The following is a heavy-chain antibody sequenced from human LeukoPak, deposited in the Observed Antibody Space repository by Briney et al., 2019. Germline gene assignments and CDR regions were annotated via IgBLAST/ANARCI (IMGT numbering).Heavy chain of an antibody. CDR1: GFTFSSYA. Sequence: GGSLRLSCAASGFTFSSYAMHWVRQAPGKGLEWVAVISYDGSNKYYADSVKGRFTISRDNSKNTLYLQMNSLRAEDTAVYYCAKEGSGDGYNYDYWGQGTLVTVSS. V-gene: IGHV3-30-3*01. CDR2: ISYDGSNK. D-gene: IGHD5-24*01. J-gene: IGHJ4*02. CDR3: AKEGSGDGYNYDY.